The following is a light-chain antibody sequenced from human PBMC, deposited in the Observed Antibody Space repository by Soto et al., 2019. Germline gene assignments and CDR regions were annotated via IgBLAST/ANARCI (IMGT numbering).Light chain of an antibody. V-gene: IGKV1-5*01. CDR1: QTISSW. J-gene: IGKJ1*01. Sequence: DIQMTQSPSALSGSVGDRVTITCRASQTISSWLAWYQQKPGKAPNLLIYAASGLQSGVPSRFSGSGSGTKFTLTIASLQPDDFATYYCQQYETFSGTFGPGTKVDIK. CDR3: QQYETFSGT. CDR2: AAS.